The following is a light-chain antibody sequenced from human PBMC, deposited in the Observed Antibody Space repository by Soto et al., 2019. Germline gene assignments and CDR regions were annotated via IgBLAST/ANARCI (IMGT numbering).Light chain of an antibody. CDR3: SSYTSSSTPVV. CDR2: EVS. J-gene: IGLJ2*01. Sequence: QSVLTQPASVSGSPGQSITISCTGTSSDVGGYNYVSWYQQHPGKAPKLIIYEVSNRPSGISNRFSGSKSVNTASLTISGLQAEDEADYYCSSYTSSSTPVVFGGGTKVTVL. V-gene: IGLV2-14*01. CDR1: SSDVGGYNY.